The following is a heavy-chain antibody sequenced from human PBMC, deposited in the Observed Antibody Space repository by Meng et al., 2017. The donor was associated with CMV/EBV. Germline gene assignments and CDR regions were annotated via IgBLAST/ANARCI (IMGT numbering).Heavy chain of an antibody. CDR1: GYTFTGYY. CDR3: ARVVETGTTEDAFDI. Sequence: ASVKVSCKASGYTFTGYYMHWVRQAPGQGLEWMGWINPNSGGTNYAQKFQGRVTMTRDMSISTAYMELSRLRSDDTAVYYCARVVETGTTEDAFDIWGQGTMVTVSS. V-gene: IGHV1-2*02. J-gene: IGHJ3*02. D-gene: IGHD1-1*01. CDR2: INPNSGGT.